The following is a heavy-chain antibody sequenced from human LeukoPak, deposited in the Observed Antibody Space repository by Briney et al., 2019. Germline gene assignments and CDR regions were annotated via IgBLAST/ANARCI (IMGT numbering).Heavy chain of an antibody. CDR2: IYYSGKT. Sequence: SETLSLTCTVSGGSIISSSYYWGWIRQPPGKGLEWIGSIYYSGKTDYNPSLKSRVTISVDTSKNQFSLKLSSVTAADTAVYYCARVSPDDSYYYYYYMDVWGKGTTVTISS. J-gene: IGHJ6*03. D-gene: IGHD3-3*01. CDR1: GGSIISSSYY. CDR3: ARVSPDDSYYYYYYMDV. V-gene: IGHV4-39*07.